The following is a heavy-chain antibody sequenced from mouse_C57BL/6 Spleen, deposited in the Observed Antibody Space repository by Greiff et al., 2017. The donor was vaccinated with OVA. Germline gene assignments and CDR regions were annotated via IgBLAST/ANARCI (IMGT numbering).Heavy chain of an antibody. CDR2: IDPENGDT. D-gene: IGHD2-3*01. CDR3: TTDGYSDY. CDR1: GFNIKDDY. J-gene: IGHJ2*01. Sequence: EVQLQQSGAELVRPGASVKLSCTASGFNIKDDYMHWVKQRPEQGLEWIGWIDPENGDTEYASKFQGKATITADTSSNTASLQLSSLTSEDTAVYYCTTDGYSDYWGQGTTLTVSS. V-gene: IGHV14-4*01.